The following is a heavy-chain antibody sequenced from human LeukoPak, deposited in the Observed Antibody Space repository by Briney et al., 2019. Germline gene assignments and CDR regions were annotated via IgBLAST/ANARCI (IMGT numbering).Heavy chain of an antibody. D-gene: IGHD6-13*01. V-gene: IGHV3-74*03. CDR1: GLIFSNYW. CDR3: VAAAPHIDY. CDR2: INSDGSST. J-gene: IGHJ4*02. Sequence: GGSLRLSCAASGLIFSNYWAHWVRQAPGKGPVWLSRINSDGSSTTYADSVKGRFTISRDDAKNMLCLEMSSLRDEDTAVYYCVAAAPHIDYWGQGTLVTVSS.